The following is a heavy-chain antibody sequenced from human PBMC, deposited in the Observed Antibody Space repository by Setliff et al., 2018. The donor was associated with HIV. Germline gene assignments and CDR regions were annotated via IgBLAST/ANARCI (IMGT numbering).Heavy chain of an antibody. CDR2: INTHSGNP. V-gene: IGHV7-4-1*02. J-gene: IGHJ3*02. CDR3: ARFYDSGASYSDDAFDI. CDR1: GYAFASYG. D-gene: IGHD3-22*01. Sequence: ASVKVSCKASGYAFASYGLNWVRRAPGQGLEWMGWINTHSGNPTYAQAFTGRFVFSLDTSVSTAYLQISSLRAEDTAVYYCARFYDSGASYSDDAFDIWGQGTMVTVSS.